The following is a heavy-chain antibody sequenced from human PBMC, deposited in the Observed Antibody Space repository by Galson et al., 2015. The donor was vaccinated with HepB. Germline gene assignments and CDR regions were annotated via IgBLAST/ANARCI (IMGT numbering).Heavy chain of an antibody. CDR3: AIERDYYDSSGTSW. J-gene: IGHJ4*02. V-gene: IGHV3-23*01. CDR1: GFTFSSYA. D-gene: IGHD3-22*01. Sequence: SLRLSCAASGFTFSSYAMSWVRQAPGKGLEWVSAISGSGGSTYYADSVKGRFTISRDNSKNTLYLQMNSLRAEDTAVYYCAIERDYYDSSGTSWWGQGTLVTVSS. CDR2: ISGSGGST.